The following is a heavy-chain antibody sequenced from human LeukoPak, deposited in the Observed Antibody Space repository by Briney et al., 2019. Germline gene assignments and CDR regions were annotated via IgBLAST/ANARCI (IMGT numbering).Heavy chain of an antibody. CDR3: ARAIGSWGYNNLDY. J-gene: IGHJ4*02. V-gene: IGHV3-33*01. Sequence: PGGSLRLSCAASGFTFSSNGMHWVRQAPGKGLQWVAVIWFDESNQYYADSVRGRFTISRDNSKNTLYLQMNGLRAEDTGLYYCARAIGSWGYNNLDYWGQGTLVTVSS. CDR2: IWFDESNQ. CDR1: GFTFSSNG. D-gene: IGHD5-24*01.